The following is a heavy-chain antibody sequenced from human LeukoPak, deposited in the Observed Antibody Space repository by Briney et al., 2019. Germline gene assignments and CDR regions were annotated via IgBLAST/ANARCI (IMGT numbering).Heavy chain of an antibody. V-gene: IGHV3-11*06. CDR2: ISRSIS. CDR3: ARGNTAMVT. J-gene: IGHJ4*02. CDR1: GFSFSDYY. Sequence: GGSLRLSCAASGFSFSDYYMSWIRQAPGKGLEWVSFISRSISHYADSVRGRFTISRDNAKSSLYLQMNSLRAEDTAVYYCARGNTAMVTWGQGTLVTVSS. D-gene: IGHD5-18*01.